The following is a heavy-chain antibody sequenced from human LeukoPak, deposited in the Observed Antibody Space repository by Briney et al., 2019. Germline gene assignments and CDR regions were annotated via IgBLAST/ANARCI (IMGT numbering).Heavy chain of an antibody. CDR1: GFTVSSNY. CDR3: ARDDPGGYDSSGYYPPYYGMDV. Sequence: GGSLRLSCAASGFTVSSNYMSWVRQAPGKALEWVSVIYSGGSTYYADSVKGRFTISRDNSKNTLYLQMNSLRAEDTAVYYCARDDPGGYDSSGYYPPYYGMDVWGQGTTVTVSS. D-gene: IGHD3-22*01. V-gene: IGHV3-53*01. J-gene: IGHJ6*02. CDR2: IYSGGST.